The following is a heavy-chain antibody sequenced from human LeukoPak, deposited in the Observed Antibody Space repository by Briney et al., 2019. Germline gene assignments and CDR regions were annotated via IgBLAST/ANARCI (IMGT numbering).Heavy chain of an antibody. CDR1: GGSISSYY. D-gene: IGHD4-17*01. CDR3: ARGATTET. V-gene: IGHV4-34*01. Sequence: SETLSLTCTVSGGSISSYYWSWIRQPPGKGLEWIGEINHSGGTNYNPSLKSRVTISVDTSKNQFSLKLSSVTAADTAVYYCARGATTETWGQGTLVTVSS. CDR2: INHSGGT. J-gene: IGHJ5*02.